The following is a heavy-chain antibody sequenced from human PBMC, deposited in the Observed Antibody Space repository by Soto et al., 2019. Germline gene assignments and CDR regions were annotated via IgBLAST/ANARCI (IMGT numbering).Heavy chain of an antibody. D-gene: IGHD3-16*01. Sequence: EVQLVESGGGLVLPGGSLRLSCAASGFTFSRYWMHWVRQAPGKGLVWVSRISSYGSDTHYADSVKGRFTISRDNAKNTRYLQMNRLRADDTAVYYCASNYAYAEGYYWYGIDVWGQGTTVTVSS. CDR3: ASNYAYAEGYYWYGIDV. J-gene: IGHJ6*02. CDR1: GFTFSRYW. V-gene: IGHV3-74*01. CDR2: ISSYGSDT.